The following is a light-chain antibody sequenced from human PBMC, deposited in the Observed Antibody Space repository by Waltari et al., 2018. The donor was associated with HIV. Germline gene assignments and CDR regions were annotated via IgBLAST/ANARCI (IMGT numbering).Light chain of an antibody. V-gene: IGKV2-30*01. J-gene: IGKJ1*01. CDR3: MQGAHWPPWT. CDR1: QRLLFGDGFTY. Sequence: DVALTQSPISLAVALAHPASIHCPPTQRLLFGDGFTYLNLFHQRPGQPPRRLIYKVSSRRSGVPGRISGSGSGTQFTLNISRVEAGDVGVFYCMQGAHWPPWTFGPGTKVEIK. CDR2: KVS.